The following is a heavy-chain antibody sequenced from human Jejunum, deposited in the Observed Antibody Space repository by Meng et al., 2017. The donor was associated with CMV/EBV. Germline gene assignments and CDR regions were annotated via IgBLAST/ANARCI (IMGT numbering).Heavy chain of an antibody. CDR3: AKDSPSLTV. Sequence: EMQLLESGGGLVHPGGSLRLSCTAAGFTVSTYGMSWVRQAPGKGVEWVSAITDGGTGTYYADSVKGRFTISRDNSKNTLYLQMNSLRAEDTAVYYCAKDSPSLTVWGQGPLVTVYS. CDR2: ITDGGTGT. CDR1: GFTVSTYG. D-gene: IGHD3-9*01. V-gene: IGHV3-23*01. J-gene: IGHJ4*02.